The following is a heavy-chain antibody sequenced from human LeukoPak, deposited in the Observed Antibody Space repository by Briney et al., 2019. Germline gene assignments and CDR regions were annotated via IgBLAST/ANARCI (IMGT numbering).Heavy chain of an antibody. CDR2: ISSSSKTI. V-gene: IGHV3-48*02. CDR1: GFTFSSYS. Sequence: GGSLRLSCAASGFTFSSYSMNWVRQAPGKGLEWVSYISSSSKTIYYADSVKGRFTISRDNAKNSLYLQMNSLRDEDSAVYYCARCTTVAGTFLFDYWGQGTLVTVSS. D-gene: IGHD6-19*01. CDR3: ARCTTVAGTFLFDY. J-gene: IGHJ4*02.